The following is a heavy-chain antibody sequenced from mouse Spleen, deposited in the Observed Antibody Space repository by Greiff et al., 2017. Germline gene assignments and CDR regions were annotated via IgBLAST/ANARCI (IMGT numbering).Heavy chain of an antibody. CDR3: ARLVDN. V-gene: IGHV5-9-1*01. Sequence: EVMLVESGGGLVKPGGSLKLSCAASGFTFSTYVMSWVRQTPEKRLEWVATISSGGDYTYYPDSVKGRFTISRDNAKNTLYLQMSSLRSEDTAIYYCARLVDNWGQGTTLTVSS. CDR2: ISSGGDYT. J-gene: IGHJ2*01. CDR1: GFTFSTYV.